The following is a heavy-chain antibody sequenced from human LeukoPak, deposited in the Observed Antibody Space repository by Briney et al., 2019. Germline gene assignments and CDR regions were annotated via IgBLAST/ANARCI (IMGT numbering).Heavy chain of an antibody. CDR1: GYTFIGYY. J-gene: IGHJ4*02. D-gene: IGHD1-26*01. CDR3: ARDPQQLVGATGGGFNF. V-gene: IGHV1-2*02. CDR2: INPNSGGT. Sequence: GASVKVSCKASGYTFIGYYMHWVRQAPGQGLEWMGWINPNSGGTNYAQKLQGRVTMTTDTSTSTAYMELRSLRSDDTAVYYCARDPQQLVGATGGGFNFWGQGTLVTVSS.